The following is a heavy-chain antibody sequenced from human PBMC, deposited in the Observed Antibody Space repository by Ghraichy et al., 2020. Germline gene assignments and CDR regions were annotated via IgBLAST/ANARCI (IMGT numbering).Heavy chain of an antibody. CDR1: GGSFSGYY. CDR3: ARGGGAGSDFDY. J-gene: IGHJ4*02. Sequence: SETLSLTCAVYGGSFSGYYWSWIRQPPGKGLEWIGEINHSGSTNYNPSLKSRVTISVDTSKNQFSLKLSSVTAADMAVYYCARGGGAGSDFDYWGQGTLVTVSS. D-gene: IGHD1-26*01. CDR2: INHSGST. V-gene: IGHV4-34*01.